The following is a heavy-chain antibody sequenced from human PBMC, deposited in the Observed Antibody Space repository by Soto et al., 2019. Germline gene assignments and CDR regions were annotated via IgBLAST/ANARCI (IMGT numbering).Heavy chain of an antibody. V-gene: IGHV4-34*01. Sequence: PSETLSLTCAVYGGSFSGYYWSWIRQPPGKGLEWIGEINPSGGTTYNPSLKSRVTISVATSKNQFSLKLSSVTAADTAVYYCAIVLTAPASRDFYYLCQDTLDTISA. CDR1: GGSFSGYY. CDR3: AIVLTAPASRDFYY. J-gene: IGHJ4*02. D-gene: IGHD5-18*01. CDR2: INPSGGT.